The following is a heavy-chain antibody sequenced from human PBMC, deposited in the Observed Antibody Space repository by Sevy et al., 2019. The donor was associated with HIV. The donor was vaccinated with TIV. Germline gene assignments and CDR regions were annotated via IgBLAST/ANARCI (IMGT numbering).Heavy chain of an antibody. CDR3: AREGYCTNGVCFGAYPGGYYYYYGMDV. V-gene: IGHV3-30-3*01. CDR1: GFTFSSYA. Sequence: GGSLRLSCAASGFTFSSYAMHWVRQAPGKGLEWVAVISYDGSNKYYAHSVKGRFTISRDNSKNTLYLQMNSLRAEDTAVYYCAREGYCTNGVCFGAYPGGYYYYYGMDVWGQGTTVTVSS. CDR2: ISYDGSNK. J-gene: IGHJ6*02. D-gene: IGHD2-8*01.